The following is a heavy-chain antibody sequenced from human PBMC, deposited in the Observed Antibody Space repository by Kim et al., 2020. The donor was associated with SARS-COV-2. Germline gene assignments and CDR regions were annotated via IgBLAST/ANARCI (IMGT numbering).Heavy chain of an antibody. CDR2: T. J-gene: IGHJ4*02. D-gene: IGHD3-22*01. CDR3: ARRDYDADGYYYFDF. V-gene: IGHV4-59*01. Sequence: TKYNPSLKRRITISADTSKNQFSLRLTSVTAADTAVYYCARRDYDADGYYYFDFWGQGSLVTVSS.